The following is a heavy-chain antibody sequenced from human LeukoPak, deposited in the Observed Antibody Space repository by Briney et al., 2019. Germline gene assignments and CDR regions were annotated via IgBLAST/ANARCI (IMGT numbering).Heavy chain of an antibody. CDR3: ARDGYYYDSSVDY. Sequence: GGSLRLSCAASGFTFSSYGMNWVRQAPGKGLEWVSAISSSSSYIYYADSVKGRFTISRDNAKNSLYLQMNSLRAEDTAVYYCARDGYYYDSSVDYWGQGTLVTVSS. CDR2: ISSSSSYI. CDR1: GFTFSSYG. D-gene: IGHD3-22*01. J-gene: IGHJ4*02. V-gene: IGHV3-21*01.